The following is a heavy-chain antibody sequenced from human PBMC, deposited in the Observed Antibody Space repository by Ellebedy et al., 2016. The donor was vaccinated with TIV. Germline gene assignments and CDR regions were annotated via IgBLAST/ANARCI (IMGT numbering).Heavy chain of an antibody. CDR3: ARPSPYYDSSGYYYGPFDY. D-gene: IGHD3-22*01. CDR2: ISSSSSTI. V-gene: IGHV3-48*04. CDR1: GFTFSSYS. J-gene: IGHJ4*02. Sequence: GESLKISXAASGFTFSSYSMNWVRQAPGKGLEWVSYISSSSSTIYYADSVKGRFTISRDNAKNSLYLQMNSLRAEDTAVYYCARPSPYYDSSGYYYGPFDYWGQGTLVTVSS.